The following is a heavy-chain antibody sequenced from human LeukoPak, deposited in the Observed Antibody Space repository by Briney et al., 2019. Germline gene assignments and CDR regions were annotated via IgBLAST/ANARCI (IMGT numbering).Heavy chain of an antibody. CDR3: AKDPLSYYDSSGYRWFDP. V-gene: IGHV3-30*02. CDR2: IRYDGSNK. CDR1: GFTFSSYG. J-gene: IGHJ5*02. D-gene: IGHD3-22*01. Sequence: GGSLRLSCAASGFTFSSYGMHWVRQAPGKGLEWVAFIRYDGSNKYYADSVKGRFTISRDNSKNTLYLQMNSLRAEDTAVYYGAKDPLSYYDSSGYRWFDPWGQGTLVTVPS.